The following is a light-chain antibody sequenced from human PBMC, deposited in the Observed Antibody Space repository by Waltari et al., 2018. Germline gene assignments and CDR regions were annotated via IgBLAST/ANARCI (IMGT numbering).Light chain of an antibody. V-gene: IGLV2-23*01. CDR3: CSYAGGSRVI. CDR2: EAT. J-gene: IGLJ2*01. CDR1: KNDIGPYNF. Sequence: QSALTQPASLSGSPGQSTTTSCAGTKNDIGPYNFVSWFQQFPGQAPKLMVSEATKRPSGVSYRFSGSKSGNTASLTISGLQAEDEADYYCCSYAGGSRVIFGGGTKLTVL.